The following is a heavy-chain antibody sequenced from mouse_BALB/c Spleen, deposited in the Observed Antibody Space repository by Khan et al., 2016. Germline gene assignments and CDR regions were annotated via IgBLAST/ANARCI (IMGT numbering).Heavy chain of an antibody. CDR2: ISYSGTT. CDR1: GYSITSDYA. J-gene: IGHJ4*01. D-gene: IGHD2-2*01. Sequence: EVQLVESGPGLVKPSQSLSLTCTVTGYSITSDYAWNWIRQFPGNKLEWMGYISYSGTTTYNPSLNSRISITRDTSKNQFFLQLNSVTTEDTATYDCARWLDAMDYWGQGTSVTVSS. V-gene: IGHV3-2*02. CDR3: ARWLDAMDY.